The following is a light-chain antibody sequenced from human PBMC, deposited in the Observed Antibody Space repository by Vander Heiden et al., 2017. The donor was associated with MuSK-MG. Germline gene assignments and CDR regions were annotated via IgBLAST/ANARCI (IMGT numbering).Light chain of an antibody. CDR2: DDS. V-gene: IGLV3-21*03. CDR1: NIGSKS. CDR3: QEWDSSQVV. Sequence: SHVLTQPPPVSGAPGKTARITCGGNNIGSKSVHRHPQKPAQALVRVVYDDSERASGIPARFSAATSATMATLTLRTVEAGDDSYYSCQEWDSSQVVFGGGTKLTVL. J-gene: IGLJ2*01.